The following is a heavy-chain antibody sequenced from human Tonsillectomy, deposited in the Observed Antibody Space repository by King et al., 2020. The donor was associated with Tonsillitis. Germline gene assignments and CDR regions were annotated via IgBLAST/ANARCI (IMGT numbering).Heavy chain of an antibody. J-gene: IGHJ4*02. D-gene: IGHD6-6*01. Sequence: VQLVESGGGLVKPGGSLRLSCAASGFTFSNAWMSWVRQAPGKGLEWVGRIKSNTDGGTTDYAAPVEGRFTISRDDSKNTLYLQMNSLKTEDTAVYYCTTVNIAARPAGYWGQGTLVTVSS. CDR1: GFTFSNAW. CDR3: TTVNIAARPAGY. V-gene: IGHV3-15*01. CDR2: IKSNTDGGTT.